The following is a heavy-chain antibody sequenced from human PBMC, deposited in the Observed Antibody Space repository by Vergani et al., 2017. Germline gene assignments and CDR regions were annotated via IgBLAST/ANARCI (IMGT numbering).Heavy chain of an antibody. CDR1: GFTFRNSA. CDR2: ISGHGDRT. Sequence: EVQLVESGGGLVKPGGSLRLSCAASGFTFRNSAMSWVRQTSGKGLEWVSAISGHGDRTYYADSVKGRLTISRDNAKSSLYLQMNSLRAEDTGVYYCARDRYYLGSGSYPYFYYYGLDVWGQGTAVTVSS. D-gene: IGHD3-10*01. V-gene: IGHV3-23*04. J-gene: IGHJ6*02. CDR3: ARDRYYLGSGSYPYFYYYGLDV.